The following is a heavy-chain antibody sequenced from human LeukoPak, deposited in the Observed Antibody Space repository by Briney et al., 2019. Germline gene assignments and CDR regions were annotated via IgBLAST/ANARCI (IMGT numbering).Heavy chain of an antibody. CDR1: GGSFSGYY. CDR3: ARASSLVAHSDY. V-gene: IGHV4-34*01. Sequence: PSETLSLTCAVYGGSFSGYYWSWIRQPPGKGLEWIGEINHSGSTNYNPSLKSRVTISVDTSKNQFSLKLSSVTAADTAVYYCARASSLVAHSDYWGQGTLVTVSS. D-gene: IGHD5-12*01. J-gene: IGHJ4*02. CDR2: INHSGST.